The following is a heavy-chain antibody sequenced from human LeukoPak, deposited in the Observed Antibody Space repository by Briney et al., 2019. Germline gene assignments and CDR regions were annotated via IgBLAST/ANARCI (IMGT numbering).Heavy chain of an antibody. J-gene: IGHJ4*02. CDR1: GGTFSSYA. CDR3: ARAPYGYYFDY. CDR2: IIPIFGTA. V-gene: IGHV1-69*13. Sequence: ASVKVSCKASGGTFSSYAISWVRQAPGQGLEWMGRIIPIFGTANYAQKFQGRVTITADESTSTAHMELSSLRSEDTAVYYCARAPYGYYFDYWGQGNLVTVSS. D-gene: IGHD3-10*01.